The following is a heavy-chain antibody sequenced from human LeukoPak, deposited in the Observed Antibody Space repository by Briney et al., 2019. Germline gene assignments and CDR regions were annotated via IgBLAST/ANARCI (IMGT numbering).Heavy chain of an antibody. Sequence: HSGGSLRLSCAASAFTFSTYEMNWVRQAPGTGLEWVSYISSSGRTIYYADSVKGRFTISRDNAKNSLYLQMNSLRAEDTAIYYCAKEVLVVIESYFDHWGQGSLVTVSS. CDR3: AKEVLVVIESYFDH. CDR1: AFTFSTYE. J-gene: IGHJ4*02. D-gene: IGHD3-22*01. V-gene: IGHV3-48*03. CDR2: ISSSGRTI.